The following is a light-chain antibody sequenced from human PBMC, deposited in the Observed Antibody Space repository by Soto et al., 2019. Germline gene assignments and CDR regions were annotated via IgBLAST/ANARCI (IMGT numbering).Light chain of an antibody. Sequence: EIVLTQSPATLSLSPGERATLSCRASQSVGSKLAWYQQKPGQAPRLLIYGASSRAAGIPDRFSGSGSGTDFTLTISRMEPEDFAVYCCQQYGSSPRTFGQGTKVDI. CDR3: QQYGSSPRT. J-gene: IGKJ1*01. V-gene: IGKV3-20*01. CDR1: QSVGSK. CDR2: GAS.